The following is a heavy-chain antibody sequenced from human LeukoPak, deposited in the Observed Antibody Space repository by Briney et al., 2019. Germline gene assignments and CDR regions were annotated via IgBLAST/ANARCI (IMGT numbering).Heavy chain of an antibody. V-gene: IGHV3-21*01. Sequence: GGSLRLSCAASGFTFSSSGMNWVRQAPGMGLEWVSSITSSSTYIYYADSVRGRFTISRDNAKNSLYLQMNSLGAEDTAVYYCARDVNDYVWGSYRTDYWGQGTLVTVSS. CDR2: ITSSSTYI. CDR1: GFTFSSSG. CDR3: ARDVNDYVWGSYRTDY. D-gene: IGHD3-16*02. J-gene: IGHJ4*02.